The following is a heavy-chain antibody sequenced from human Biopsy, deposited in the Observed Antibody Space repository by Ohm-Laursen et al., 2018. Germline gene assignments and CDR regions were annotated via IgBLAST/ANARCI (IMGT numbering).Heavy chain of an antibody. D-gene: IGHD4-11*01. J-gene: IGHJ4*02. V-gene: IGHV3-33*01. CDR2: ICYDGSNK. Sequence: RSLRLSCSASGFTFSNYGMHWVRQAPGKGLEWLAVICYDGSNKYYGDSVQGRFTISRDNSKNTVYLQMNSLRAEDTAIYYCARDSTINTVTTADYWGQGTLVTVSS. CDR3: ARDSTINTVTTADY. CDR1: GFTFSNYG.